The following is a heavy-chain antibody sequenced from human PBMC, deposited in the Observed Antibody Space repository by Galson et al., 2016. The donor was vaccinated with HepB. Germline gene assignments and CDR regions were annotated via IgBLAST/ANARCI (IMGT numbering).Heavy chain of an antibody. CDR2: IKQDGNEK. CDR1: GFTFNVYW. D-gene: IGHD3-9*01. J-gene: IGHJ6*03. CDR3: ARRFPRYDILTDDYYYYLDV. V-gene: IGHV3-7*03. Sequence: SLRLSCAASGFTFNVYWMTWVRQAPGKGLEWVANIKQDGNEKHYVDSVKGRFTISRDNANVSLHLEMSSLRAEDTAVYYCARRFPRYDILTDDYYYYLDVWGKGTTVTVSS.